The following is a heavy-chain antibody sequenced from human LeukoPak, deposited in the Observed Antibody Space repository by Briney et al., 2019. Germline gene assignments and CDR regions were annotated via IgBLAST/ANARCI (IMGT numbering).Heavy chain of an antibody. Sequence: ASVKVSCKASGYTFTGYYIHWVRQAPGQGLEWMGWIDPNTGGSNYVQKFQGRVTMTRDTSISTAYMELSRLRSDDTAVYYCARGRNYYDTSDFYEGDGFDTWDQGTMVTVSS. CDR3: ARGRNYYDTSDFYEGDGFDT. CDR2: IDPNTGGS. V-gene: IGHV1-2*02. CDR1: GYTFTGYY. D-gene: IGHD3-22*01. J-gene: IGHJ3*02.